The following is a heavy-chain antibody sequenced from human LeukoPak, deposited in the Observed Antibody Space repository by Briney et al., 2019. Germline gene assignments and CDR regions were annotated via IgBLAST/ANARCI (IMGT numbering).Heavy chain of an antibody. J-gene: IGHJ4*02. CDR2: ISSSSSYI. CDR1: GFTFSSYS. V-gene: IGHV3-21*01. CDR3: ARAWAHERGPRDFDY. D-gene: IGHD1-26*01. Sequence: AGGSLRLSCAASGFTFSSYSMNWVRQAPGKGLEWVSSISSSSSYIYYADSVKGRFTVSRDNAKNSLYLQMNSLRAEDTAVYYCARAWAHERGPRDFDYWGQGTLVTVSS.